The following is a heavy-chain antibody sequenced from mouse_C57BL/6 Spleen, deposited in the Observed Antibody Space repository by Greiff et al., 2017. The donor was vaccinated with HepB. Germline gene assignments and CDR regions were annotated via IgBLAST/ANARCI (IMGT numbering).Heavy chain of an antibody. Sequence: VQLQQSGPELVKPGASVKISCKASGYTFTDYYMNWVKQSHGKSLEWIGDINPNNGGTSYNQKFKGKATLTVDKSSSTAYMELRSLTSEDSAVYYCARNGGHGSRPYWYFDVWGTGTTVTVSS. J-gene: IGHJ1*03. D-gene: IGHD1-1*01. CDR2: INPNNGGT. CDR3: ARNGGHGSRPYWYFDV. CDR1: GYTFTDYY. V-gene: IGHV1-26*01.